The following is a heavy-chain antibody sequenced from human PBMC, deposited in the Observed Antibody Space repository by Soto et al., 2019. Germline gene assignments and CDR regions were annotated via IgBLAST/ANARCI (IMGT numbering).Heavy chain of an antibody. CDR3: VKDIWGSIAVDAFDI. J-gene: IGHJ3*02. Sequence: GGSLRLSCSASGFTFSSYAMHWVRQAPGKGLEYVSAISSNGGSTYYADSVKGRFTISRDNSKNTLYLQMSSLRAEDTAVYYCVKDIWGSIAVDAFDIWGQGTMVTVSS. CDR2: ISSNGGST. V-gene: IGHV3-64D*09. CDR1: GFTFSSYA. D-gene: IGHD3-16*01.